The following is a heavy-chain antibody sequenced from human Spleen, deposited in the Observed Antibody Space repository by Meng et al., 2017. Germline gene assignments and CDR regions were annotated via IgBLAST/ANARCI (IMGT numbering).Heavy chain of an antibody. Sequence: QVPLQQWGAGLLKPSETLPRTCVVSGGSFSDYYWSWIRQPPGKGLEWIGEINHSGSTNYNPSLESRATISVDTSQNNLSLKLSSVTAADSAVYYCARGPTTMAHDFDYWGQGTLVTVSS. CDR1: GGSFSDYY. D-gene: IGHD4-11*01. J-gene: IGHJ4*02. CDR2: INHSGST. CDR3: ARGPTTMAHDFDY. V-gene: IGHV4-34*01.